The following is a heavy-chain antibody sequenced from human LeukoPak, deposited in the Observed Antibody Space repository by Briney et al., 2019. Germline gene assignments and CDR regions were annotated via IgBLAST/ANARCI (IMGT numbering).Heavy chain of an antibody. V-gene: IGHV3-74*03. D-gene: IGHD5-12*01. CDR1: GFSFSSNW. CDR2: ISSDGSGT. J-gene: IGHJ4*02. CDR3: AKESYSGYDHYLDY. Sequence: GGSLRLSCAASGFSFSSNWMHWVRQAPGQGLVWVSRISSDGSGTTYVDSVKGRFTISRDNAKNTMYLQMNSLRVEDTAVYYCAKESYSGYDHYLDYWGQGTLVTVSS.